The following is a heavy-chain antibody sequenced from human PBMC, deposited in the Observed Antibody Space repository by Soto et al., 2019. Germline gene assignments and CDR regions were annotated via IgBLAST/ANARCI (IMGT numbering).Heavy chain of an antibody. Sequence: QVQLQESGPGLVKPSETLSLTCTVSGGSISSYYWSWIRQPPGKGLEWIGSIYYSGSTNYNPSLKSRVTISVDTSKNQFSLKLSSVTAADTAVYYCARFPPGNPYYYMDVWGKGTTVTVSS. CDR3: ARFPPGNPYYYMDV. D-gene: IGHD1-1*01. J-gene: IGHJ6*03. CDR2: IYYSGST. V-gene: IGHV4-59*08. CDR1: GGSISSYY.